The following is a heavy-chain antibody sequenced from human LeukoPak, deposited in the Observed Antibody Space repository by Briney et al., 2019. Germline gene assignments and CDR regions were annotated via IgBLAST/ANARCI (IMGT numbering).Heavy chain of an antibody. CDR1: GFTFSSYW. J-gene: IGHJ3*02. CDR3: TRDRGADYGGNEGAFDI. V-gene: IGHV3-49*04. Sequence: GGSLRLSCAASGFTFSSYWMSWVRQAPGKGLEWVGFIRSKAYGGTTEYAASVKGRFTISRDDSKRIAYLQMNSLKTEDTAVYYCTRDRGADYGGNEGAFDIWGQGTMVTVSS. D-gene: IGHD4-23*01. CDR2: IRSKAYGGTT.